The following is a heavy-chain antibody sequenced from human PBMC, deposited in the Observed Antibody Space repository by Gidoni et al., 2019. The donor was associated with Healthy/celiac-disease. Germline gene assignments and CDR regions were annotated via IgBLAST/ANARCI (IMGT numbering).Heavy chain of an antibody. CDR2: ISSSSSTI. J-gene: IGHJ4*02. D-gene: IGHD2-15*01. CDR1: GCTFSSYS. Sequence: EVQLVGSGGGLVQPGGSLRLSCAASGCTFSSYSMNWVRQAPGKGLEWVSYISSSSSTIYYANSVKGRFTISRDNAKNSLYLQMNSLRDEDTAVYYCATLGYCSGGSCYWRFDYWGQGTLVTVSS. CDR3: ATLGYCSGGSCYWRFDY. V-gene: IGHV3-48*02.